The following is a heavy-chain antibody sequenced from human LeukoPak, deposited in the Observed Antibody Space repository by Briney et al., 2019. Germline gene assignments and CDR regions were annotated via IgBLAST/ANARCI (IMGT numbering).Heavy chain of an antibody. CDR1: GFTFSTYA. V-gene: IGHV3-11*03. CDR3: ARSGGTYGWFDP. Sequence: GGSLRLSCAASGFTFSTYAMSWVRQAPGKGLEWVSCISSGSSYTNYTDSVKGRFTISRDNAKRSLYLQMNSLTAEDTAVYYCARSGGTYGWFDPWGQGTPVTVSS. CDR2: ISSGSSYT. J-gene: IGHJ5*02. D-gene: IGHD1-26*01.